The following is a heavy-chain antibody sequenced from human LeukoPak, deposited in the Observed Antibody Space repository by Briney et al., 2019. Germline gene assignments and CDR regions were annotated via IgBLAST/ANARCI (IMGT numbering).Heavy chain of an antibody. V-gene: IGHV1-2*02. D-gene: IGHD4-17*01. CDR2: INPNGGGT. J-gene: IGHJ4*02. CDR1: GYTFTGYY. Sequence: GASVKVSCRASGYTFTGYYMHWVRQAPGQGLEWMGWINPNGGGTNYAQNFQGRVTMTRDTSISTAYMELSRLRSDDTAAYYCARYGRGHDYWGQGTLVTVSS. CDR3: ARYGRGHDY.